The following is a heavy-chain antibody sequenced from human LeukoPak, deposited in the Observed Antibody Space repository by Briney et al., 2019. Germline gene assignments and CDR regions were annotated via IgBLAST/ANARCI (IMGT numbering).Heavy chain of an antibody. CDR3: ARDFRGGYYYYYMDV. CDR1: GYTFTGYY. J-gene: IGHJ6*03. D-gene: IGHD2-15*01. CDR2: INPNSGGT. V-gene: IGHV1-2*02. Sequence: ASVNVSCKASGYTFTGYYMHWVRQAPGQGLEWMGWINPNSGGTNYAQKFQGRVTMTKDTSISTAYMELSRLRSDDTAVYYCARDFRGGYYYYYMDVWGKGTTVTVSS.